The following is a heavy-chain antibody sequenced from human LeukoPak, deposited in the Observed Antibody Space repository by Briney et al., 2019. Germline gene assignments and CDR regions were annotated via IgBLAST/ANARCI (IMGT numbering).Heavy chain of an antibody. Sequence: ASVKVSCKASGYTFTSYGISWVRQAPGQGLEWMGWISAYNGNTNYAQKLQGRVTMTTDTSTSTAYMELRSLRSDDTAVYYCARIPIWSSSVYSYVSSGYSWAVDYWGQGTLATVPS. V-gene: IGHV1-18*01. J-gene: IGHJ4*02. CDR1: GYTFTSYG. CDR3: ARIPIWSSSVYSYVSSGYSWAVDY. D-gene: IGHD3-22*01. CDR2: ISAYNGNT.